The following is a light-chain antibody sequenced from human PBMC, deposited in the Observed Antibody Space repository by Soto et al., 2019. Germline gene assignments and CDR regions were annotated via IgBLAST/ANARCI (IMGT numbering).Light chain of an antibody. J-gene: IGLJ1*01. V-gene: IGLV2-14*01. CDR3: SSYAAGSIYV. Sequence: QSALTQPASVSGSPGQSITISCTGTSSDVGYYNYVSWFQQHPGKAPKLMISEFVNRPSGVSIRFSGSKSGDTASLTITGLQAEDESDYYCSSYAAGSIYVFGTGTKLTVL. CDR2: EFV. CDR1: SSDVGYYNY.